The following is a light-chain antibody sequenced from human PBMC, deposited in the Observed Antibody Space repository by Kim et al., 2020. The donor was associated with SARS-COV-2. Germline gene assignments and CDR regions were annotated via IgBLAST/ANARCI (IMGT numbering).Light chain of an antibody. J-gene: IGLJ2*01. Sequence: GKPVTPSCTRSSGSIDDNYVQWYQQRPGGVPTTVIYEDDQRPSGVSDRFSGSIDNSSNSASLTISGLRTEDEADYYCQSYNRDNVLFGGGTQLTVL. CDR1: SGSIDDNY. CDR2: EDD. CDR3: QSYNRDNVL. V-gene: IGLV6-57*03.